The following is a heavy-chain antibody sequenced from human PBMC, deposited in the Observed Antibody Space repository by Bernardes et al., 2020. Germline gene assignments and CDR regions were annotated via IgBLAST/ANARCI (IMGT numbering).Heavy chain of an antibody. J-gene: IGHJ3*02. CDR3: ARDDYGGNCAFDI. V-gene: IGHV3-33*01. Sequence: GGSLRLSCAASGFTFSSYGMHWVRQAPGKGLEWVAVIWYDGSNKYYADSVKGRFTISRDNSKNTLYLQMNSLRAEDTAVYYCARDDYGGNCAFDIWGQGTMVTVSS. D-gene: IGHD4-17*01. CDR2: IWYDGSNK. CDR1: GFTFSSYG.